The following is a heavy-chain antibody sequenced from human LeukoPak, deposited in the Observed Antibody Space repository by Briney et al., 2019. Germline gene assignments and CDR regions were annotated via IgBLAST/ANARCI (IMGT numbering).Heavy chain of an antibody. CDR3: ARAVVWFGGGHFICYFDY. D-gene: IGHD3-10*01. V-gene: IGHV4-59*01. J-gene: IGHJ4*02. Sequence: SETLSLTCTVSGGSISSYYWSWIRQPPGKGLEWIGYIYYSGSTNYNPSLKSRVTISVDTSKNQFSLKLSSVTAADTAVYYCARAVVWFGGGHFICYFDYWGQGTLVTVSS. CDR1: GGSISSYY. CDR2: IYYSGST.